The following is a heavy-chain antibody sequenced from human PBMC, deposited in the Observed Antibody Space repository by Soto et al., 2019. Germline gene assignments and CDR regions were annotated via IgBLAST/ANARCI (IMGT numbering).Heavy chain of an antibody. CDR1: GGSISSYY. D-gene: IGHD2-8*02. J-gene: IGHJ4*02. CDR3: ARDKITGLFDY. CDR2: MNYSGST. V-gene: IGHV4-34*01. Sequence: SETLSLTCSVSGGSISSYYCSWFRQPPGKGLEWIGEMNYSGSTNYNPSLKSRVTISVDTSKNQFSLKLTSVTAADTAVYYCARDKITGLFDYWGQGTLVTV.